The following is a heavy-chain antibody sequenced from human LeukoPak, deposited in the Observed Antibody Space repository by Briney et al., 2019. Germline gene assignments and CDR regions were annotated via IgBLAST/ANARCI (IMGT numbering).Heavy chain of an antibody. V-gene: IGHV3-33*06. CDR3: AKDGPGPYSSLFDS. CDR1: GFTFSNFG. J-gene: IGHJ5*01. D-gene: IGHD6-19*01. CDR2: IWYDGSNQ. Sequence: GRSLRLSCAASGFTFSNFGMHWVRQAPGEGLEWVAVIWYDGSNQHYADSVKGRFTISRDNSKNTLYLQMNSLRVEDTAVYYCAKDGPGPYSSLFDSWGQGTLVIVSS.